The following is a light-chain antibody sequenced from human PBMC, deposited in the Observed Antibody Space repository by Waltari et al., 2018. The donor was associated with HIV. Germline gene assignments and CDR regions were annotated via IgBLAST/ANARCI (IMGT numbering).Light chain of an antibody. V-gene: IGKV3-15*01. Sequence: EIVMTQSPVTLSASPGESVNSDLAWYQQKPGQAPRLLIHGASTRATGIPPRFSGSGSETQFTLTISSLQSEDCAVYYCQQYNNWPPAWTFGRGTRVEI. CDR2: GAS. CDR1: SVNSD. J-gene: IGKJ1*01. CDR3: QQYNNWPPAWT.